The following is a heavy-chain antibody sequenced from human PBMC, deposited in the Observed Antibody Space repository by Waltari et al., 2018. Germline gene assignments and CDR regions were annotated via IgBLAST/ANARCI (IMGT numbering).Heavy chain of an antibody. J-gene: IGHJ6*03. V-gene: IGHV3-23*01. CDR3: AKVLSSWGEVGASLYYYMDV. CDR2: ISGSGGST. CDR1: GGSISSSSYY. Sequence: LQLQESGPGLVKPSETLSLTCTVSGGSISSSSYYWGWIRQPPGKGLEWVSAISGSGGSTYYADSVKGRFTISRDNSKNTLYLQMNSLRAEDTAVYYCAKVLSSWGEVGASLYYYMDVWGKGTTVTVSS. D-gene: IGHD1-26*01.